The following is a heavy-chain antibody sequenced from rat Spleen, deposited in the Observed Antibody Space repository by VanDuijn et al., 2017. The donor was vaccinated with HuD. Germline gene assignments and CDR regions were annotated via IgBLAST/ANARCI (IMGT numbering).Heavy chain of an antibody. D-gene: IGHD1-2*01. CDR1: GFTFSNYY. CDR2: ISTGGGNT. CDR3: TTRPYYSSLNWFPY. Sequence: EMQLVESGGGLVQPGRSMKLSCAVSGFTFSNYYMAWVRQAPTKGLEWVASISTGGGNTYYRDSVKGRFTISRDNAKSSLYLQMDSLRSEDTATYYCTTRPYYSSLNWFPYWGQGTLVTVSS. V-gene: IGHV5-25*01. J-gene: IGHJ3*01.